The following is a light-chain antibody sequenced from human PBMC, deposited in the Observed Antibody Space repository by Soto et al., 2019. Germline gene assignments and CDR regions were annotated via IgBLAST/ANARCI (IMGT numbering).Light chain of an antibody. CDR2: AAS. Sequence: DIQMTQSPSSLSASVIDRITITCRASQSISNHLNWYQQKPGKGPNLLIYAASSLQRGVPSRFSGSGSGRDFVLTISSLQPEDSATYYCQQSYGTPWTFGQGTKVDIK. CDR1: QSISNH. CDR3: QQSYGTPWT. V-gene: IGKV1-39*01. J-gene: IGKJ1*01.